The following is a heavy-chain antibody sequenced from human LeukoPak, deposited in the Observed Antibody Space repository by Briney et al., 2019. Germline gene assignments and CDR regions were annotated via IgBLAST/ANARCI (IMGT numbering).Heavy chain of an antibody. CDR2: INSDGINT. CDR3: AKASRFGYSYGPREYFYYMDV. J-gene: IGHJ6*03. D-gene: IGHD5-18*01. Sequence: PGGSLRLSCAASGFTFSNYWMHWVRQAPGKGLVWVSRINSDGINTSYADSVKGRFTISRDNSKNTLYLQMNTLRAEDTAVYYCAKASRFGYSYGPREYFYYMDVWGKGTTVTISS. CDR1: GFTFSNYW. V-gene: IGHV3-74*01.